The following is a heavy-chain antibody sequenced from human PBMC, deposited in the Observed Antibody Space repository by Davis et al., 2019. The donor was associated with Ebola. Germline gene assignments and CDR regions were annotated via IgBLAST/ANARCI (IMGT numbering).Heavy chain of an antibody. Sequence: SLKISCAASGFPFGDSVMSWVRQPPGEGLEWVSGISWDSGRIGYADSVKGRFTISRDNAKNSLYLQMNSLRAEDTAVYYCANDFDAPWGIWGQGTMVTVSS. CDR1: GFPFGDSV. V-gene: IGHV3-9*01. CDR2: ISWDSGRI. CDR3: ANDFDAPWGI. D-gene: IGHD3-16*01. J-gene: IGHJ3*02.